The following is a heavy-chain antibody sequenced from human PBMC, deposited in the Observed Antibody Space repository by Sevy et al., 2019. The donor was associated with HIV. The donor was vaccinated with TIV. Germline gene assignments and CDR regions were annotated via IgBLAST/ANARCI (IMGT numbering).Heavy chain of an antibody. CDR2: ISGSGGST. V-gene: IGHV3-23*01. D-gene: IGHD3-22*01. J-gene: IGHJ4*02. Sequence: GGSLRLSCAASGFTFSSYAMSWVRQAPGKGLEWVSAISGSGGSTYYADSVKGRFTISRDNSKNTLYLQMNSLKAEDTAVYYCAKDWPDYDDSSDSFDYWGQGTLVTVSS. CDR1: GFTFSSYA. CDR3: AKDWPDYDDSSDSFDY.